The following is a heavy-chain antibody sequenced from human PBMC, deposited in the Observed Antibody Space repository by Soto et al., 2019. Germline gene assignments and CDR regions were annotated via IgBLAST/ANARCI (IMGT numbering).Heavy chain of an antibody. CDR2: IFYTGSA. J-gene: IGHJ6*02. Sequence: SETLSLTCSVSGGSISSSIYYWGWIRQPPGKGLEWIGSIFYTGSAYYNPSLKSRVTISVDTSKNDFSLRLTSVTAADTAVYYCASLGHDFWSGDSWGYGMDVWGQGTTVTVSS. V-gene: IGHV4-39*02. CDR1: GGSISSSIYY. D-gene: IGHD3-3*01. CDR3: ASLGHDFWSGDSWGYGMDV.